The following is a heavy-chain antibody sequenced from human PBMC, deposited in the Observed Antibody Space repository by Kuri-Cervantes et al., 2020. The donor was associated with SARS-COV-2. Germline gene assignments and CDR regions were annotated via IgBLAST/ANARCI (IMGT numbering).Heavy chain of an antibody. CDR3: ARGPDTMTRRFDP. D-gene: IGHD3-22*01. CDR2: IIPIFGTA. CDR1: GGTFSSYA. V-gene: IGHV1-69*13. Sequence: SVKVSCKASGGTFSSYAISWVRQAPGQGLEWMGGIIPIFGTANHAQKFQGRVTITADESTSTAYMELSSLRSEDTAVYYCARGPDTMTRRFDPWGQGTLVTVSS. J-gene: IGHJ5*02.